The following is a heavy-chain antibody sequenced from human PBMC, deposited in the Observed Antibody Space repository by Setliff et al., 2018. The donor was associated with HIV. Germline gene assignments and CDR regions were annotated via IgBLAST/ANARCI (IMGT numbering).Heavy chain of an antibody. V-gene: IGHV3-66*01. CDR3: AKELAASGLGYFDS. D-gene: IGHD3-22*01. CDR2: IYSDDYT. Sequence: GGSLRLSCAASGFNVNNKYMSWVRQAPGKGLEWVSIIYSDDYTKYADSLKGRFTISRDTSKNTLYLQMNSLRAEDTAEYCAKELAASGLGYFDSWGRGILVTVPQ. CDR1: GFNVNNKY. J-gene: IGHJ4*02.